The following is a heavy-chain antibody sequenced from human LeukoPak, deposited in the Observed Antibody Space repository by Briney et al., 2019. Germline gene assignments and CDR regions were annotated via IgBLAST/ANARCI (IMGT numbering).Heavy chain of an antibody. J-gene: IGHJ5*02. CDR2: ISSSSSYI. D-gene: IGHD3-10*01. Sequence: GGSLRLSCAASGFTFSSYSMNWVRQAPGKGLEWVSSISSSSSYIYYADSVKGRFTISRDNAKNSLYLQMNNLRAEDTAVYYCARDLRDYYGSGPINWFDPWGQGTLVTVSS. CDR3: ARDLRDYYGSGPINWFDP. V-gene: IGHV3-21*01. CDR1: GFTFSSYS.